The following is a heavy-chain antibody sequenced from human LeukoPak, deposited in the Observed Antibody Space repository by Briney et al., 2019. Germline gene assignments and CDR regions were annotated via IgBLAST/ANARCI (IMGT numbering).Heavy chain of an antibody. D-gene: IGHD1-26*01. CDR3: ARHGPYLGRLGWFDP. V-gene: IGHV4-4*07. CDR2: VYNTGTT. Sequence: PSETLSLTCTVSGGSISSYHWSWLRQSAGRELEWIGRVYNTGTTNSNPSLKSRVTMSVDTSKNQFSLNLSSVTAADTAVYYCARHGPYLGRLGWFDPWGQGTLVTVSS. J-gene: IGHJ5*02. CDR1: GGSISSYH.